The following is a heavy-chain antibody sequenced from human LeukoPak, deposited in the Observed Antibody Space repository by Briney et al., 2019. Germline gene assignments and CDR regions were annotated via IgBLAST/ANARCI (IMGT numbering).Heavy chain of an antibody. CDR3: ARDTQYYDFWSGRNWFDP. Sequence: SVKVSCKASGGTFSSYAISWVRQAPGQGLEWMGGIIPIFGTANYAQKFQGRVTITADESTSTAYMELRSLRSDDTAVYYCARDTQYYDFWSGRNWFDPWGQGTLVTVSS. V-gene: IGHV1-69*13. CDR1: GGTFSSYA. D-gene: IGHD3-3*01. J-gene: IGHJ5*02. CDR2: IIPIFGTA.